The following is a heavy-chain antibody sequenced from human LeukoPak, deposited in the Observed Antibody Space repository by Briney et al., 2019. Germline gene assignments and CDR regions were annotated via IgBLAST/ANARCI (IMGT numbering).Heavy chain of an antibody. J-gene: IGHJ3*02. D-gene: IGHD6-19*01. CDR3: ARSRDEDSSGFDAFDI. CDR2: INPSGGST. Sequence: ASVKVSCKASGYTFTSYYMHWVRQAPGQGLEWMGIINPSGGSTSYAQKFQGRVTMTRDTSTSTVYMELSSLRSEDTAVYYCARSRDEDSSGFDAFDIWGQGTMVTVSS. V-gene: IGHV1-46*01. CDR1: GYTFTSYY.